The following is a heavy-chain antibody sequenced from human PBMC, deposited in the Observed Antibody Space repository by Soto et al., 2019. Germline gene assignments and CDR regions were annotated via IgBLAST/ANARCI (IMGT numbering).Heavy chain of an antibody. Sequence: SETLSLTCTVSGGSVSSGSYYWSWIRQSPGKGLEWIGYMYNSGGTNYNPSLKSRVSISIDTSKSQFSLELTSMTATDTAVYYCARQGGYGFDSWGQGTLVTVPQ. J-gene: IGHJ4*02. CDR1: GGSVSSGSYY. V-gene: IGHV4-61*01. CDR2: MYNSGGT. D-gene: IGHD5-12*01. CDR3: ARQGGYGFDS.